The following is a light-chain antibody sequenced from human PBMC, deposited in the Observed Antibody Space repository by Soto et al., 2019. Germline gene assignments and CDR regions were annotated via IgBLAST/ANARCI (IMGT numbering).Light chain of an antibody. Sequence: QSVLTQPPSVSGAPGQRVTISCTGSSSNIGAGYDVHWYQQLPGTAPKLLIYDNNHRPSGVPDRFSGSKSGTSASLAITGLQAEDEADYYCQSYDSSLSGHVIFGGGTKLNVL. J-gene: IGLJ2*01. V-gene: IGLV1-40*01. CDR3: QSYDSSLSGHVI. CDR1: SSNIGAGYD. CDR2: DNN.